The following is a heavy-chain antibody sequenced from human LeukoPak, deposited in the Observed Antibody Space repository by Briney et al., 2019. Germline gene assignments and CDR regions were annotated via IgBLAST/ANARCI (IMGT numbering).Heavy chain of an antibody. CDR3: ARRLSNSYYGMDV. D-gene: IGHD5-24*01. CDR2: IYYSGST. Sequence: SETLSLTCTVSGGSISSGGYYWSWIRQHPGKGLEWIGYIYYSGSTNYNPSLKSRVTISVDTSKNQFSLKLSSVTAADTAVYYCARRLSNSYYGMDVWGQGTTVTVSS. V-gene: IGHV4-61*08. J-gene: IGHJ6*02. CDR1: GGSISSGGYY.